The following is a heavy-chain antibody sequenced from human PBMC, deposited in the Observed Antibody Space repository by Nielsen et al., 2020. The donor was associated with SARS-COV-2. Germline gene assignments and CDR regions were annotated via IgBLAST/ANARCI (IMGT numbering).Heavy chain of an antibody. D-gene: IGHD1-26*01. Sequence: ESLKISCAASGFTFSSYSMNWVRQAPGKGLEWVSSISSSSSYIYYADSVKRRFTISRDNAKNSLYLQMNSLRAEDTAVYYCAREVGRVRVGATTGYYYYGMDVWGQGTTVTVSS. V-gene: IGHV3-21*01. CDR1: GFTFSSYS. CDR2: ISSSSSYI. CDR3: AREVGRVRVGATTGYYYYGMDV. J-gene: IGHJ6*02.